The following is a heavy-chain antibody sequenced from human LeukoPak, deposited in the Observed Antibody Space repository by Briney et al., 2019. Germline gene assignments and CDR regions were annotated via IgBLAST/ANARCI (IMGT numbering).Heavy chain of an antibody. J-gene: IGHJ6*03. CDR2: INPSDGAT. CDR3: AREQGGGLSGSLGGLFASYYTYYYMDV. Sequence: ASVKVSCKASGNTFTMYSIHWVRQAPGQGLEWMGMINPSDGATTYAQRFQGRVTMTRDMSTTTVYMDLRSLRSEDTAVYFCAREQGGGLSGSLGGLFASYYTYYYMDVWGRGTTVTASS. CDR1: GNTFTMYS. V-gene: IGHV1-46*01. D-gene: IGHD3-16*01.